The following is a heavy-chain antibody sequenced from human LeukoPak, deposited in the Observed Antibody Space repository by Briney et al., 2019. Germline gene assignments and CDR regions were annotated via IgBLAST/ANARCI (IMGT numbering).Heavy chain of an antibody. J-gene: IGHJ4*02. D-gene: IGHD3-3*01. CDR2: IFYGANT. CDR1: AGSISSDY. CDR3: ASGTIFGVIAPYCCHS. V-gene: IGHV4-59*01. Sequence: SETLSLTCTVSAGSISSDYWNWIRQVPGKGLEWIGYIFYGANTYYSPSLKDRGTMSMDTSKSQVSLKLTSVTAADTAVSYCASGTIFGVIAPYCCHSWGQGTLVTVSP.